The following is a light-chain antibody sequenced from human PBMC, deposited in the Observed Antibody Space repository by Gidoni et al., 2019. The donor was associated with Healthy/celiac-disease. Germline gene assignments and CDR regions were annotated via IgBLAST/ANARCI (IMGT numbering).Light chain of an antibody. J-gene: IGKJ4*01. CDR3: QQYNNWPPLT. CDR1: QSVSSN. CDR2: GAS. V-gene: IGKV3-15*01. Sequence: EIVMTQSPATLSVSPGERATLSCRASQSVSSNVAWYQQKPGQAPRLLIYGASTRATGIPARFSGSGSGTEFTLTISSLQSEDFAVYYCQQYNNWPPLTFXXXTKXEIK.